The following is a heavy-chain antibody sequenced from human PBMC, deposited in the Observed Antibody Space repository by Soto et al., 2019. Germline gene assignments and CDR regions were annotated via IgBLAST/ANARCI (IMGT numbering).Heavy chain of an antibody. CDR3: ARDSGYCSGGSFQIEGPIDY. V-gene: IGHV1-69*08. D-gene: IGHD2-15*01. CDR2: IIPILGIA. CDR1: RGTFSTYT. J-gene: IGHJ4*02. Sequence: QVQLVQSGAEVKKPGSSVKVSCKASRGTFSTYTISWVRQAPGQGLEWMGRIIPILGIAHYAQKFQGRVTITADKSTSTAYMELRSLRSEDTAVYYCARDSGYCSGGSFQIEGPIDYWGQGTLVTVSS.